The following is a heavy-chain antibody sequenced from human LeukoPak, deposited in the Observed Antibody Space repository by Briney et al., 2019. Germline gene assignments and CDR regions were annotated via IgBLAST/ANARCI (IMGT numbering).Heavy chain of an antibody. Sequence: PSETLSLTCTVSGGSISSYYWSWIRQPPGKGLEWIGYIYYSGSTNYNPSLKSRVTISVDTSKNQSSLKLSSVTAADTAVYYCARHGSWSPLFYFDYWGQGTLVTVSS. CDR2: IYYSGST. CDR3: ARHGSWSPLFYFDY. J-gene: IGHJ4*02. CDR1: GGSISSYY. D-gene: IGHD6-13*01. V-gene: IGHV4-59*08.